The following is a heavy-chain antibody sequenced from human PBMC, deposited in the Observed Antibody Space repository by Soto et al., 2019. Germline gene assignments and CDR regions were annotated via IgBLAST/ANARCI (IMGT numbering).Heavy chain of an antibody. CDR1: GGSISSGGYY. CDR2: IYYSGST. V-gene: IGHV4-31*03. CDR3: ARVGGINWFAP. D-gene: IGHD3-16*01. Sequence: QVQLQESGPGLVKPSQTLSLTCTVSGGSISSGGYYWSWIRQHPGKGLEWIGYIYYSGSTYYNPSLKSRVTISVDTSKNRFSRKWSSVTAADRAVYYWARVGGINWFAPWAREPWSPSPQ. J-gene: IGHJ5*02.